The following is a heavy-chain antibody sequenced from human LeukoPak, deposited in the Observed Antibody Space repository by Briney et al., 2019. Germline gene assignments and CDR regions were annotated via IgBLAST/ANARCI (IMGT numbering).Heavy chain of an antibody. CDR3: TRVGYIDEGIDY. J-gene: IGHJ4*02. V-gene: IGHV3-13*01. Sequence: GGSLRLSCAASGFTFSSYDMHWVRQATGKGLEWVSYISSTGDTSYLGSVKGRFTISRENARNSLYLQMNSLRAEDTAIYYCTRVGYIDEGIDYWGQGTLVTVSS. CDR1: GFTFSSYD. D-gene: IGHD5-24*01. CDR2: ISSTGDT.